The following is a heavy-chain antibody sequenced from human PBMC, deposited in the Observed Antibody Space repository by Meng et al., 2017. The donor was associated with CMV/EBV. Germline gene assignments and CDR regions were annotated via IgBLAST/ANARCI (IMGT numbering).Heavy chain of an antibody. CDR1: GDSVSSNSAA. CDR2: TYYRSKWYN. Sequence: LRLSCAISGDSVSSNSAAWNWVRQSPSRGLEWLGRTYYRSKWYNDYAVSVKSRITINPDTSKNQFSLQLNSVTPEDTAVYYCAAGLETQEYYFDYWGQGTLVTVSS. CDR3: AAGLETQEYYFDY. D-gene: IGHD3/OR15-3a*01. V-gene: IGHV6-1*01. J-gene: IGHJ4*02.